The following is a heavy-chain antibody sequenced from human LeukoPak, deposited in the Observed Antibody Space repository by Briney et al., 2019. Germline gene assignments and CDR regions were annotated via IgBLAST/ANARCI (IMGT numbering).Heavy chain of an antibody. D-gene: IGHD6-13*01. CDR3: ARDGGSSWYFDY. CDR2: ISSSGNTT. V-gene: IGHV3-11*01. J-gene: IGHJ4*02. CDR1: GFSVRNNY. Sequence: GGSLRLSCVVSGFSVRNNYVSWIRQAPGKGLGWVSYISSSGNTTYYADSVKGRFTISRDNAKNSLYLQMNSLRAEDTAVYYCARDGGSSWYFDYWGQGTLVTVSS.